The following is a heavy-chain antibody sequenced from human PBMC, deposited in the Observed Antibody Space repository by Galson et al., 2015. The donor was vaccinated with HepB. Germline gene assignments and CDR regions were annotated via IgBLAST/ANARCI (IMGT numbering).Heavy chain of an antibody. D-gene: IGHD6-13*01. CDR2: ISSSSSTI. V-gene: IGHV3-48*01. CDR3: AREPGGAACDY. J-gene: IGHJ4*02. CDR1: GFTFSSYS. Sequence: SLRLSCAASGFTFSSYSMNWVRQAPGKGLEWVSYISSSSSTIYYADSVKGRFTISRDNAKNSLYLQMNSLRAEDTAVYYCAREPGGAACDYWGQGTLVTVSS.